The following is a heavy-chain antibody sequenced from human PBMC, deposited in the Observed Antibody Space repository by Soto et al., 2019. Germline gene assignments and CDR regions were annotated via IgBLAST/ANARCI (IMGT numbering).Heavy chain of an antibody. CDR3: ANDLFGVWLGELLAFDY. V-gene: IGHV3-23*01. D-gene: IGHD3-10*01. Sequence: PGGSLRLSCAASGFTFSSYAMSWVRQAPGKGLEWVSTISGSGGSTNYADSVKGRFTVSRDNSKNTLYLQMNSLRAEDTAVYYCANDLFGVWLGELLAFDYWGQGALVTVSS. CDR1: GFTFSSYA. CDR2: ISGSGGST. J-gene: IGHJ4*02.